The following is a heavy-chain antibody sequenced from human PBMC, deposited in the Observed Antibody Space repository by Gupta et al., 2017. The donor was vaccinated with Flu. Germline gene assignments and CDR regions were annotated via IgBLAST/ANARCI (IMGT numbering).Heavy chain of an antibody. J-gene: IGHJ3*01. CDR1: GFSVGGNY. V-gene: IGHV3-66*02. Sequence: EVQLVESGGGLVQPGGSLRLSCAASGFSVGGNYMRWVRQAPGRGLECVAVIYTGGITLYADSVKGRFTIFRDESKNTLSLQMTSLRPEDTAVYYCTRGPNFDVWGQGTLVTVSS. CDR3: TRGPNFDV. CDR2: IYTGGIT.